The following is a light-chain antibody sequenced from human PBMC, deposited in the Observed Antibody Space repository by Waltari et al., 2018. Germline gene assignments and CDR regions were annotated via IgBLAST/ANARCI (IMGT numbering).Light chain of an antibody. CDR1: QSIMTN. Sequence: EIVMTQSPATLPVSPGERGTLSCWASQSIMTNVAWYQQKPGQAPRLLIYDASTRATDTPARFSGSGSGTDFTLTISSLQSEDFAVYYCQQYSDWIAFGGGTKVEIK. V-gene: IGKV3-15*01. CDR3: QQYSDWIA. CDR2: DAS. J-gene: IGKJ4*01.